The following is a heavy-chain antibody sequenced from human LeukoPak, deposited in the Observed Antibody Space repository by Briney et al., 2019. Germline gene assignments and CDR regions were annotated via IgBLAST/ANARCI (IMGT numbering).Heavy chain of an antibody. D-gene: IGHD2-15*01. CDR2: INPSGGST. Sequence: ASVKVSCKASGYTFINHWMHWVRQAPGQGLEWMGIINPSGGSTSYAQKFQGRVTMTRDMSTSTVYMELSSLRSEDTAVYYCARAEYCSGGSCYSNWFDPWGQGTLVTVSS. CDR3: ARAEYCSGGSCYSNWFDP. CDR1: GYTFINHW. V-gene: IGHV1-46*01. J-gene: IGHJ5*02.